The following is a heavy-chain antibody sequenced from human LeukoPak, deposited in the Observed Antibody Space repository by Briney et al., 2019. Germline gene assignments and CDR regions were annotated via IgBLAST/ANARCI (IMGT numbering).Heavy chain of an antibody. D-gene: IGHD2-2*01. V-gene: IGHV3-72*01. CDR3: ARDTRWSQTNKVYFDY. CDR1: GFKFSDHY. CDR2: SRNKASSYTT. Sequence: GGSQRLSCAASGFKFSDHYIDWVRQAPGKGLEWVGRSRNKASSYTTEYAASVEGRFTISRDVSESSLYLQMNSLRDEDTAVYYCARDTRWSQTNKVYFDYWGQGTLVTVSS. J-gene: IGHJ4*02.